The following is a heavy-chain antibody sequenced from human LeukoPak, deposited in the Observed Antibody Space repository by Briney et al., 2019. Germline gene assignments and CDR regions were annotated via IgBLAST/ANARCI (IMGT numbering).Heavy chain of an antibody. J-gene: IGHJ4*02. D-gene: IGHD3-22*01. CDR3: ARSSPRPRTYYYDSSGYYSPVDFDY. Sequence: SETLSLTCTVSGGSISSYYWSWIRQPAGKGLEWIGRIYTSGSTNYNPSLKSRVTISVDTSKNQFSLKLSSVTAADTAVYYCARSSPRPRTYYYDSSGYYSPVDFDYWGQGTLVTVSS. V-gene: IGHV4-4*07. CDR2: IYTSGST. CDR1: GGSISSYY.